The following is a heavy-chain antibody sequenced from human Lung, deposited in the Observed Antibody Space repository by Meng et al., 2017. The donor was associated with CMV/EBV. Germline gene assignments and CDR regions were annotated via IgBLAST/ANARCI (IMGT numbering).Heavy chain of an antibody. V-gene: IGHV3-21*01. CDR1: GFILSRHS. Sequence: GESLKISCAASGFILSRHSMNWVRQAPGKGLEWVSSISSGKSSIYYADSVKGRFTVSRDNAKNSLYLQMDSLRVDDTAVYYCSIKPRYSRGCYDYWGQGTLVTVSS. CDR2: ISSGKSSI. D-gene: IGHD6-19*01. CDR3: SIKPRYSRGCYDY. J-gene: IGHJ4*02.